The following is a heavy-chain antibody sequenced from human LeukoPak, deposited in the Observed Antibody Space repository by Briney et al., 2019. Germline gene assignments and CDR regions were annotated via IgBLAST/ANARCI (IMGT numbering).Heavy chain of an antibody. Sequence: PGRSLRLSCAASGFTFSSYAMHWVRQAPGKGLEWVAVISYDGSNKYYADSVKGRFTISRDNSKNTLYLQMNSLRAEDTAVYYCAGTQNFRLIAVAGPFDYWGQGTLVTVSS. D-gene: IGHD6-19*01. J-gene: IGHJ4*02. CDR2: ISYDGSNK. CDR1: GFTFSSYA. V-gene: IGHV3-30-3*01. CDR3: AGTQNFRLIAVAGPFDY.